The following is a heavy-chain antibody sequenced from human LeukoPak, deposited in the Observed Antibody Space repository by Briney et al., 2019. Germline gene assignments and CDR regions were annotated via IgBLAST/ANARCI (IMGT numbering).Heavy chain of an antibody. CDR2: IYYSGST. Sequence: SETLSLTCAVYGGSFSGYYWSWIRQPPGKGLEWIGYIYYSGSTNYNPSLKSRVTISVDTSKNQFSLKLSSVTAADTAVYYCARRRGGSSWLIPRRFDYYFDYWGQGTLVTVSS. V-gene: IGHV4-34*01. J-gene: IGHJ4*02. D-gene: IGHD1-26*01. CDR3: ARRRGGSSWLIPRRFDYYFDY. CDR1: GGSFSGYY.